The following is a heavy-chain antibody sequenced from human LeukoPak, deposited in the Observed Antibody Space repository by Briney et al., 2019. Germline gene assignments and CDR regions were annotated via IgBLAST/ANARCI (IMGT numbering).Heavy chain of an antibody. D-gene: IGHD5-24*01. CDR2: IKGDGSEK. V-gene: IGHV3-7*01. Sequence: GGSLRLSCVAPVLPLIVYSGSSFALAPGKGLEWVANIKGDGSEKWYADSVKGRFIISRDNKSNSVHLLMITLRADEAADYHYARYEYRSRWMHPWGQGTLVTVTS. J-gene: IGHJ5*02. CDR3: ARYEYRSRWMHP. CDR1: VLPLIVYS.